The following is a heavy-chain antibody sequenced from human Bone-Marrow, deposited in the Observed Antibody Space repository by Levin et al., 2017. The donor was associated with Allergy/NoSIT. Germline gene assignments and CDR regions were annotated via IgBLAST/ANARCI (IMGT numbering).Heavy chain of an antibody. CDR2: IYYSGTT. D-gene: IGHD5-18*01. V-gene: IGHV4-59*01. J-gene: IGHJ4*02. CDR3: ARMGDTAMVGPFDY. CDR1: GGSISNYY. Sequence: SQTLSLTCTVSGGSISNYYWSWIRQPPGKGLEWIGYIYYSGTTNYNPSLKSRVTISVDTSKSQFSLKLTSVTAADTAIYYCARMGDTAMVGPFDYWGQGTLVTVSS.